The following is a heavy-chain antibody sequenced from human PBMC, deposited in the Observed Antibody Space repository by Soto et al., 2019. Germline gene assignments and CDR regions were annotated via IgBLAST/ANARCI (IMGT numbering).Heavy chain of an antibody. CDR1: GYTFTSYG. Sequence: GAEVKKPGASVKVSCKASGYTFTSYGISWVRQAPGQGLEWMGRISAYNGNTNYAQKLQGRVTMTTDTSTSTAYMELRSLRSDDTAVYYCARDRGYNWNYGWFDPWGQGTLVTVSS. D-gene: IGHD1-7*01. CDR3: ARDRGYNWNYGWFDP. CDR2: ISAYNGNT. V-gene: IGHV1-18*01. J-gene: IGHJ5*02.